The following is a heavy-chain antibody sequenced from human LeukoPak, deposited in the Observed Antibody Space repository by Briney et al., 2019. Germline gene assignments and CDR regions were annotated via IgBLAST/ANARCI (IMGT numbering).Heavy chain of an antibody. J-gene: IGHJ4*02. CDR2: IIPIFGTA. CDR3: ARNWNDERYFDY. D-gene: IGHD1-1*01. Sequence: ASVKVSCKASGGTFSSYAISWVRQAPRQGLEWMGRIIPIFGTANYAQKFQGRVTITTDESTSTAYMELSSLRSEDTAVYYCARNWNDERYFDYWGQGTLVTVSS. V-gene: IGHV1-69*05. CDR1: GGTFSSYA.